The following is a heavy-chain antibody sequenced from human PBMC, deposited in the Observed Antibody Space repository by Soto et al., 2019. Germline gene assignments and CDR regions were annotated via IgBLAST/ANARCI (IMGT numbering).Heavy chain of an antibody. J-gene: IGHJ6*03. CDR3: ARDQEPSTLYYDYYYMDV. V-gene: IGHV1-46*03. CDR2: INPSGGST. CDR1: GYTFTSYY. Sequence: RASVKVSCKASGYTFTSYYIHWVRQAPGQGLEWMGIINPSGGSTSYAQKFQGRVTMTRDTSTSTVYMEVSGLRSEDTAVYYCARDQEPSTLYYDYYYMDVWGKGTTVTVSS.